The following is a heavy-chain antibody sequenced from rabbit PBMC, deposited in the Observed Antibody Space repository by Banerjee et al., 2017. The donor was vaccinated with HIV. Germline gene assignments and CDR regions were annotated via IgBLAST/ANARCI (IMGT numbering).Heavy chain of an antibody. Sequence: QEQLEESGGDLVKPGASLTLTCTASGFTLNNYWMFWVRQAPGKGLEWIACISDLGSTWYANWAKGRFTISKTSSTTVTLQMTSLTGADTATYFCASGVGSSVDNGLWGQGTLVTVS. CDR2: ISDLGST. CDR1: GFTLNNYW. J-gene: IGHJ3*01. V-gene: IGHV1S45*01. CDR3: ASGVGSSVDNGL. D-gene: IGHD8-1*01.